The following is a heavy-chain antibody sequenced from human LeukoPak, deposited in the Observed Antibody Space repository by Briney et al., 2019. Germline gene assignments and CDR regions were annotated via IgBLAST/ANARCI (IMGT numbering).Heavy chain of an antibody. D-gene: IGHD3-10*01. CDR1: GYTFTGYY. CDR2: INPNSGGT. Sequence: ASLKVSCKASGYTFTGYYMHWVRQAPGQGLEWIGWINPNSGGTNYAQKFQGRVTMTTDTSISTAYMELGGLRYDDTAVYYCARVSSSGDYYDNWGQGTLVTVSS. J-gene: IGHJ4*02. V-gene: IGHV1-2*02. CDR3: ARVSSSGDYYDN.